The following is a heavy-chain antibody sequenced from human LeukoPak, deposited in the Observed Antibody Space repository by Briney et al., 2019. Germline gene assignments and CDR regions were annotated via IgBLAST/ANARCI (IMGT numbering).Heavy chain of an antibody. V-gene: IGHV6-1*01. D-gene: IGHD2-2*01. CDR1: GDSVSSNSVT. J-gene: IGHJ5*02. CDR3: ARRLTQYDCFDP. CDR2: TYYRSTWCN. Sequence: SQTLSLTCAISGDSVSSNSVTWNWIRQSPSKGLEWLGRTYYRSTWCNDYAVSVRGRITVNPDTSKNQFSLHLNSVTPEDTAVYYCARRLTQYDCFDPWGQGILVTVSS.